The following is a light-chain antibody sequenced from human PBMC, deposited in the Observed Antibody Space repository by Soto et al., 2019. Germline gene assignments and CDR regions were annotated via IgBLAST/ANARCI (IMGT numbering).Light chain of an antibody. V-gene: IGLV1-44*01. CDR3: AAWDDSLNGPL. J-gene: IGLJ2*01. CDR2: NNN. Sequence: QSVLTQPPSASGTPGQRVTISCSGSSSNIASNTVNWYQQLPGTAPKLLIYNNNHRPSGVLDRFSGSKSGTSASLAISGLQSEGEADYYCAAWDDSLNGPLFGGGTQLTVL. CDR1: SSNIASNT.